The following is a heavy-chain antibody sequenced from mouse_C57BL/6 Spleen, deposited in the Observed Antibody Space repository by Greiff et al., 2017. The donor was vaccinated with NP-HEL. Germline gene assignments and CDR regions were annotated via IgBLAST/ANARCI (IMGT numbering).Heavy chain of an antibody. Sequence: VKLQQPGAELVRPGSSVKLSCKASGYTFTSYWMHWVKQRPIQGLEWIGNIDPSDSETHYNQKFKDKATLTVDKSSSTAYMQLSSLTSEDSAVYYCARLGAYYEDWFAYWGQGTLVTVSA. CDR3: ARLGAYYEDWFAY. J-gene: IGHJ3*01. V-gene: IGHV1-52*01. CDR2: IDPSDSET. D-gene: IGHD2-10*01. CDR1: GYTFTSYW.